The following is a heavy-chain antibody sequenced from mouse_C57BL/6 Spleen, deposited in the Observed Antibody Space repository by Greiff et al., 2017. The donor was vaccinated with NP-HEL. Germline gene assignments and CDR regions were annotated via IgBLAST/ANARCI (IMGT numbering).Heavy chain of an antibody. Sequence: EVQLQQSGPGMVKPSQSLSLTCTVTGYSITSGYDWHWIRHFPGNKLEWMGYISYSGSTNYNPSLKSRISITHDTSKNHFFLKLNSVTTEDTATYCCARDDGYYYCSSYAWFAYWGQGTLVTVSA. D-gene: IGHD1-1*01. CDR1: GYSITSGYD. CDR3: ARDDGYYYCSSYAWFAY. J-gene: IGHJ3*01. CDR2: ISYSGST. V-gene: IGHV3-1*01.